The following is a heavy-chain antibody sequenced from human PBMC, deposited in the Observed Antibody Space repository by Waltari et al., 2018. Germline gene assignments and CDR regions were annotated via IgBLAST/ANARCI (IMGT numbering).Heavy chain of an antibody. V-gene: IGHV4-38-2*01. CDR2: ISHSGSP. CDR3: ARQGTSSSFYFDF. Sequence: QVQLQESGPGPVRPSETLSLSCAVSDYSINIGYCWVWIRQPPGRGLECIGTISHSGSPYYPPSFKSRVIMSVDTSKNQFSLKMTSVTAADTALYYCARQGTSSSFYFDFWGRGTLVIVSS. J-gene: IGHJ4*02. CDR1: DYSINIGYC. D-gene: IGHD6-6*01.